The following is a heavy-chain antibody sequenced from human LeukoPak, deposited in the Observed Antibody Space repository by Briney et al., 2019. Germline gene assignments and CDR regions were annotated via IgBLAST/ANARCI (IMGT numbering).Heavy chain of an antibody. J-gene: IGHJ4*02. V-gene: IGHV4-34*01. CDR3: ARRRGYSSSRGFDC. CDR1: GGSFSGYY. Sequence: SETLSLTCAVYGGSFSGYYWSWIRQPPGKGLEWIGEINHSGSTNYNPSLKSRVTISVDTSKNQFSLKLSSVTAADTAVYYCARRRGYSSSRGFDCWGQGTLVTVSS. CDR2: INHSGST. D-gene: IGHD6-6*01.